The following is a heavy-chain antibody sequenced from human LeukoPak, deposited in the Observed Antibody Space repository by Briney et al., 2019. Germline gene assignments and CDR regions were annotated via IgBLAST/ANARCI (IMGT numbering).Heavy chain of an antibody. CDR1: GGTFSSYA. D-gene: IGHD5-24*01. J-gene: IGHJ3*02. V-gene: IGHV1-69*04. CDR2: IIPILGIA. CDR3: ARDGLEMATVEDAFDI. Sequence: SAKVSCKASGGTFSSYAISWVRQAPGQGLEWMGRIIPILGIANYAQKFQGRVTITADKSTSTAYMELSSLRSEDTAVYYCARDGLEMATVEDAFDIWGQGTMVTVSS.